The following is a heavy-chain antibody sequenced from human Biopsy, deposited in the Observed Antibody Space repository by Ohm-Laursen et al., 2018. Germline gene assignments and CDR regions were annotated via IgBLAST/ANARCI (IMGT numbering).Heavy chain of an antibody. Sequence: SLRLSCTASGFTFSSSWMHWARQAPGKGLEWVSRFNSDGTDTTYADSVKGRFTISRDNAKNTLYLQMNSLRVEDTAVYYCAKAGRGYIDYWGQGTLVIVSS. V-gene: IGHV3-74*01. D-gene: IGHD5-18*01. CDR3: AKAGRGYIDY. J-gene: IGHJ4*02. CDR1: GFTFSSSW. CDR2: FNSDGTDT.